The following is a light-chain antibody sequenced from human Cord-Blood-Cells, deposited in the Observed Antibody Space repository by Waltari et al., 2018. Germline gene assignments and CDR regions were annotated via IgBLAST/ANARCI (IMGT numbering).Light chain of an antibody. V-gene: IGLV2-11*01. CDR2: EVS. J-gene: IGLJ1*01. CDR1: SSDVSGYNY. Sequence: QSALTQPRSVSGSPGQSVTLSCTGTSSDVSGYNYVSWYQQHPGKAPKLMIYEVSKRPSGVPDRFSGSKSGTTASLTISGLQAEDEADYYCCSYAGSYSYVFGTGTKVTVL. CDR3: CSYAGSYSYV.